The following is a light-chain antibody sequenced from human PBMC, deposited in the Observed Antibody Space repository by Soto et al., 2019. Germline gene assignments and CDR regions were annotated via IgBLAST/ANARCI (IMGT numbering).Light chain of an antibody. Sequence: QSVLTQPPSASGTPGQRVTISCSGSSSNIGSNYVYWYQQLPGTAPKLLIYSNNQRPSGVPDRFSGSKSGTSASLAISGLRSEDEAYYYCAAWDDSLSGHYVFGTGTKLTVL. CDR3: AAWDDSLSGHYV. J-gene: IGLJ1*01. CDR2: SNN. V-gene: IGLV1-47*02. CDR1: SSNIGSNY.